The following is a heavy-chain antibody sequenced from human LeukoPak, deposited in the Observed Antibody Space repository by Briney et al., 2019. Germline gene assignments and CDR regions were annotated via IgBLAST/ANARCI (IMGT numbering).Heavy chain of an antibody. CDR3: AREGHYYDSSGYYLPFDY. D-gene: IGHD3-22*01. Sequence: GASVKASCKASGYTFTSYGISWVRQAPGQGLEWMGWISAYNGNTNYAQKLQGRVTMTTDTSTSTAYMELRSLRSDDTAVYYCAREGHYYDSSGYYLPFDYWAREPWSPSPQ. CDR1: GYTFTSYG. V-gene: IGHV1-18*01. CDR2: ISAYNGNT. J-gene: IGHJ4*02.